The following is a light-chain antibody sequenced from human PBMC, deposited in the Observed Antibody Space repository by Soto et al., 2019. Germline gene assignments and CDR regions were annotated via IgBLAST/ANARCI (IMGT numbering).Light chain of an antibody. V-gene: IGKV3-15*01. CDR1: QSVSSN. J-gene: IGKJ5*01. CDR2: GAS. Sequence: EIVMTQSPATLSVSPGERATLSCRASQSVSSNLAWYQQKPGQAPRLLIYGASTRATGIPARFSGSGSGTDLPLTITSLQSEDFAVYYCQQYNNRPPITFGQGTRLEI. CDR3: QQYNNRPPIT.